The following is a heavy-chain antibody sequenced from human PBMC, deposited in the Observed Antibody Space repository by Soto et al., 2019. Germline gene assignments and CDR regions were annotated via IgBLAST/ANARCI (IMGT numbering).Heavy chain of an antibody. CDR1: GGSISSGSYY. CDR2: IYYSGNT. V-gene: IGHV4-39*01. Sequence: QLQLQESGPGLVKPSETLSLTCSVSGGSISSGSYYWGWIRQPPGKGLEWIASIYYSGNTYYNPSLKSRVTMSVDTSKNQFSLKLSSVTAADTAVYYCARHGYLSSIVVAGTFGFWGQGALVTVSS. D-gene: IGHD6-19*01. CDR3: ARHGYLSSIVVAGTFGF. J-gene: IGHJ4*02.